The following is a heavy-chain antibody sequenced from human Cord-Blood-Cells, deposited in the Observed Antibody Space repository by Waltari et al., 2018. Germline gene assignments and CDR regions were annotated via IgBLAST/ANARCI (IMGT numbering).Heavy chain of an antibody. J-gene: IGHJ4*02. CDR1: GYTFTSYG. V-gene: IGHV1-18*04. Sequence: QVQLVQSGAEVKKPGASVKVSCKASGYTFTSYGISWVRQAPGQGLEGMGGISAYNGNTNYAQKLQGRVTMTTDTSTSTAYMELRSLRSDDTAVYYCAATWGAEVGATEKLVFDYWGQGTLVTVSS. CDR3: AATWGAEVGATEKLVFDY. D-gene: IGHD1-26*01. CDR2: ISAYNGNT.